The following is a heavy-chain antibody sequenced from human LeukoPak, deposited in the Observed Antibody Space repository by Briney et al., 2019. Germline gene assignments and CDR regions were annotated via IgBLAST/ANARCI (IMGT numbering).Heavy chain of an antibody. CDR3: TRGQGLYH. Sequence: GVLRLSCAASGFTFSDSTMSWYRQAPGEGLEWVGFVRRKVYGGTTEYAASVKGRFTISRDDSKSIAYLQMDSLKTEDTAVYYCTRGQGLYHWGQGTLVTVSS. CDR1: GFTFSDST. CDR2: VRRKVYGGTT. V-gene: IGHV3-49*03. J-gene: IGHJ4*02. D-gene: IGHD2/OR15-2a*01.